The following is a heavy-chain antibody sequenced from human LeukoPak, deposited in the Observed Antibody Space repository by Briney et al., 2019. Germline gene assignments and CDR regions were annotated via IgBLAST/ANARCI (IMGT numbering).Heavy chain of an antibody. J-gene: IGHJ3*02. CDR3: ARDRTGTTYSFDI. CDR1: GYVFTGYY. Sequence: ASVKASCKASGYVFTGYYMYWVRQAPGQGLEWMGWINPNSGDTNYAQKFQGRVTMTRDTSISTVYMELTSLGSDDTAVYYCARDRTGTTYSFDIWGQGTMVTVSS. V-gene: IGHV1-2*02. D-gene: IGHD1-7*01. CDR2: INPNSGDT.